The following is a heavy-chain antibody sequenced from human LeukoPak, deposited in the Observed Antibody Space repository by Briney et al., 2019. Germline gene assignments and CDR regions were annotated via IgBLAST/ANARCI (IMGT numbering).Heavy chain of an antibody. CDR2: INSDGSST. CDR3: ARDYGDSLDY. J-gene: IGHJ4*02. Sequence: PGGSLRLSCAASGFTFSRYWMHWVRQAPGKGLVWVSRINSDGSSTNSADSVKGRITISRGNAKNTLYLQMNSLRAEDTAVYYCARDYGDSLDYWGQGTLVTVSS. D-gene: IGHD4-17*01. CDR1: GFTFSRYW. V-gene: IGHV3-74*01.